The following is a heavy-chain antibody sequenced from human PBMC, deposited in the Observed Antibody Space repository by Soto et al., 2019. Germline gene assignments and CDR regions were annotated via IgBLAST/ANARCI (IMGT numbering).Heavy chain of an antibody. V-gene: IGHV4-4*02. Sequence: QVQLQESGPGLVKPSGTLSLTCAVSGGSISSSNWWSWVRQPPGKGLEWMGEIYHSGSTNYNPSLKSRVTISVDKSKNQFSLKLSSVTAADTAVYYCARVRRGGSPGYMWQQLDYWGQGTLVTVSS. D-gene: IGHD6-13*01. J-gene: IGHJ4*02. CDR1: GGSISSSNW. CDR3: ARVRRGGSPGYMWQQLDY. CDR2: IYHSGST.